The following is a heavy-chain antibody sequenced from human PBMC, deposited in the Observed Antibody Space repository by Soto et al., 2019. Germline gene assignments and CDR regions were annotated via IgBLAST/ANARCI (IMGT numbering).Heavy chain of an antibody. J-gene: IGHJ3*02. CDR2: MRHSGGT. D-gene: IGHD1-1*01. CDR3: ARVERGTATTVVDAFDI. Sequence: QEQLQQWGAGLLKPSETLSLTCAVYGGFVSSGNYYWSWIRQPPGKGLEWIGEMRHSGGTHFNPSLKSRVTISLDTSKNQCSLKMSAVTAAYPAGYYCARVERGTATTVVDAFDIWGPGTMVTVAS. CDR1: GGFVSSGNYY. V-gene: IGHV4-34*01.